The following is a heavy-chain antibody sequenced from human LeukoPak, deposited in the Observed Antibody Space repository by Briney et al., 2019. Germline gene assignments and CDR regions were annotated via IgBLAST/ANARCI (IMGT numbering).Heavy chain of an antibody. CDR1: GYTFTNYY. D-gene: IGHD2-2*01. CDR2: INPSGSNT. J-gene: IGHJ4*02. CDR3: ARSGSSTSCPRDY. Sequence: ASVKVSCKASGYTFTNYYMLWVRQAPGQRLEWIGIINPSGSNTSYAQKFQGRVTMTRATSTSTVYMELSSLRSEDTAVYYCARSGSSTSCPRDYWGQGTLVTVAS. V-gene: IGHV1-46*01.